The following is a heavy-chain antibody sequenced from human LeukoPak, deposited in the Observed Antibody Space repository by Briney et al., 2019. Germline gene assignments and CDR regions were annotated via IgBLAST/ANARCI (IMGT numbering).Heavy chain of an antibody. Sequence: SQTLSLTCTVSGGSISSGSYYGSWIRQPAGKGLEWIGRIYTSGSTNYNPSLKSRVTISVDTSKSQFSLKLSSVTAAYTAVYYCARGGEYCSSTSCYGRFDYWGQGTLVTVSS. V-gene: IGHV4-61*02. J-gene: IGHJ4*02. D-gene: IGHD2-2*01. CDR3: ARGGEYCSSTSCYGRFDY. CDR2: IYTSGST. CDR1: GGSISSGSYY.